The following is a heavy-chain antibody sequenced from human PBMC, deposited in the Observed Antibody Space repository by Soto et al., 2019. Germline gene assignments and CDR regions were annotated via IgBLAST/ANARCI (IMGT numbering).Heavy chain of an antibody. CDR3: VRDVGMVSSRRSYRWSYNWFDP. CDR1: GFTFSSYW. V-gene: IGHV3-74*01. J-gene: IGHJ5*02. CDR2: INSDGSST. Sequence: EVQLVESGGGLVQPGGSLRLSCAASGFTFSSYWMHWVRQAPGKGLVWVSRINSDGSSTTYADSVKGRFTISRDNAKNTLHLLMNSLRAEDTAVYYCVRDVGMVSSRRSYRWSYNWFDPWGQGTLVTVSS. D-gene: IGHD6-13*01.